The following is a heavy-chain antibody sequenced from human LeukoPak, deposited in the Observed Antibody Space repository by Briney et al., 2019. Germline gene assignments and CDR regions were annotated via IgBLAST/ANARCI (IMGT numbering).Heavy chain of an antibody. CDR3: AKVTPDSRGRGYDGFDS. J-gene: IGHJ4*02. CDR1: GGSISSYY. V-gene: IGHV4-59*01. D-gene: IGHD5-12*01. Sequence: SETLSLTCTVSGGSISSYYWSWIRQPPGKGLEWIGYIYYSGSTNYNPSLKSRVTISVDTSKNQFSLKLSSVTAADTAVYYCAKVTPDSRGRGYDGFDSWGQGTLVTVSS. CDR2: IYYSGST.